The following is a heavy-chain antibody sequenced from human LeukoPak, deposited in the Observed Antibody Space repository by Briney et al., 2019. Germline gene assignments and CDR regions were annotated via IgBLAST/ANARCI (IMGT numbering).Heavy chain of an antibody. CDR2: IYHSGIT. V-gene: IGHV4-4*02. Sequence: GSLRLSCAASGFSVSSNYMSWVRQPPGKGLEWIGEIYHSGITNYNPSLKSRVTISIDTSKNQFSLKLDSVTAADTAMYYCARNFDYWGQGTLVTVSS. CDR1: GFSVSSNY. CDR3: ARNFDY. J-gene: IGHJ4*02.